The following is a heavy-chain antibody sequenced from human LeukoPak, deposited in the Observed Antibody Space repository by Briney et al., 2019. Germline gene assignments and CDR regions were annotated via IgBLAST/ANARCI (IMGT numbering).Heavy chain of an antibody. Sequence: SSETLSLTCTVSGYSISSGYYWGWIRQPPGKGLEWIGSIYHSGSTYYNPSLKSRVTISVDTSKNQFSLKLSSVTAADTAVYYCARVYDTYYFDYWGQGTLVTVSS. J-gene: IGHJ4*02. V-gene: IGHV4-38-2*02. CDR3: ARVYDTYYFDY. CDR1: GYSISSGYY. D-gene: IGHD2/OR15-2a*01. CDR2: IYHSGST.